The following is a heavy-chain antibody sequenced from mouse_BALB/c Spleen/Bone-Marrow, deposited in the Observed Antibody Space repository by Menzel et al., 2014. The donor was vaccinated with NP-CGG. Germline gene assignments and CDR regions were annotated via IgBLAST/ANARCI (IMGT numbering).Heavy chain of an antibody. V-gene: IGHV8-11*01. Sequence: QVTLKECGPGILQPSQTLSLTCPFSGFSLSTYGIGVGWIRQPSGQGLEWLAHIWWNDNKYYNTALKSRLTISKDSSNNQVFLKIASVDTADTTTYYCARIEDYFAYWGQGTLVTVSA. CDR2: IWWNDNK. CDR3: ARIEDYFAY. CDR1: GFSLSTYGIG. D-gene: IGHD2-4*01. J-gene: IGHJ3*01.